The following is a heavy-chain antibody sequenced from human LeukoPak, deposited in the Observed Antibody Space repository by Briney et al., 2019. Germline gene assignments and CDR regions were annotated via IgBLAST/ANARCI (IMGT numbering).Heavy chain of an antibody. D-gene: IGHD3-3*01. CDR1: GYTFTNYG. J-gene: IGHJ6*02. V-gene: IGHV1-18*01. Sequence: GASVKVSCKASGYTFTNYGVTWVRQAPGQGLEWMGWISTYNGNTNYAQKLQGRVTMTTDTSTSTAYMEVRSLRSDDTAVYYCARVVSAIFGGYYYGMDVWGQGTTVTVSS. CDR2: ISTYNGNT. CDR3: ARVVSAIFGGYYYGMDV.